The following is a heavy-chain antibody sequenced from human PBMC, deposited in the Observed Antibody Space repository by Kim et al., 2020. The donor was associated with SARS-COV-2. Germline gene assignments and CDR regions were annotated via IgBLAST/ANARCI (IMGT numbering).Heavy chain of an antibody. CDR1: GGSISSGGYY. Sequence: SETLSLTCTVSGGSISSGGYYWSWIRQHPGKGLEWIGYIYYSGSTYYNPSLKSRVTISVDTSKNQFSLKLSSVTAADTAVYYCARDSQRGSGSYTHWYFDLWGRGTLVTVSS. CDR2: IYYSGST. J-gene: IGHJ2*01. V-gene: IGHV4-31*03. D-gene: IGHD3-10*01. CDR3: ARDSQRGSGSYTHWYFDL.